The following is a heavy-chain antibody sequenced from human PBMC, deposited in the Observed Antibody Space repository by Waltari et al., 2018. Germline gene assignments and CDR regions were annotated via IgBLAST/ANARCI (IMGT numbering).Heavy chain of an antibody. J-gene: IGHJ3*02. V-gene: IGHV1-69*05. D-gene: IGHD2-15*01. CDR2: IIPIFGTA. CDR1: GGTFSSYA. CDR3: ARGGSGGLVVAVPSAAFDI. Sequence: QVQLVQSGAEVKKPGSSVKVSCKASGGTFSSYAISWVRQAPGQGLEWMGGIIPIFGTANYAQKFQGRVTITTDESTSTAYMGLSSLRSEDTAVYYCARGGSGGLVVAVPSAAFDIWGQGTMVTVSS.